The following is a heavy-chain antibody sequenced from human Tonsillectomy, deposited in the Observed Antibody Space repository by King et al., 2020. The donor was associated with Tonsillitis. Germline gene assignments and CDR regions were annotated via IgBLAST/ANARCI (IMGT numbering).Heavy chain of an antibody. CDR2: TKQDGSEK. V-gene: IGHV3-7*01. D-gene: IGHD1-14*01. CDR3: ARDFAEFDY. CDR1: GFTFRGYW. J-gene: IGHJ4*02. Sequence: VQLVQSGGGLVQPGGSLRLSCAASGFTFRGYWMSWVRQAPGKGLEWGANTKQDGSEKYYVDSVKGRFTISRDNAKNSLYLQMSRLGAEDTAVYYCARDFAEFDYWGQGTLVTVSS.